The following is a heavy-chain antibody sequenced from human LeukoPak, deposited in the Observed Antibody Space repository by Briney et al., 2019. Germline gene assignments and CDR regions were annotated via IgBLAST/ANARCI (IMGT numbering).Heavy chain of an antibody. Sequence: ASVRVSCKASGYSFTDYYVHWVRQAPGQGLEWMGWISAYNGNTNYAQKLQGRVTMTTDTSTSTAYMELRSLRSDDTAVYYCARKGGSDYWGQGTLVTVSS. CDR1: GYSFTDYY. CDR3: ARKGGSDY. V-gene: IGHV1-18*04. CDR2: ISAYNGNT. J-gene: IGHJ4*02. D-gene: IGHD3-10*01.